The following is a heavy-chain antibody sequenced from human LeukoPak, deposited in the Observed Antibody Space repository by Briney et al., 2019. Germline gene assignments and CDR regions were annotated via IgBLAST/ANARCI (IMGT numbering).Heavy chain of an antibody. Sequence: GGSLRLSCAASGFTFSSYWMHWVRQPPGKGLVWVSRINSDGSTTNYADSVKGRFTISRDNTKNTLFLQMNSLRVEDTAVYYCAGVRSSPPTGLDVWGQGTTVSVSS. J-gene: IGHJ6*02. D-gene: IGHD6-13*01. V-gene: IGHV3-74*01. CDR3: AGVRSSPPTGLDV. CDR1: GFTFSSYW. CDR2: INSDGSTT.